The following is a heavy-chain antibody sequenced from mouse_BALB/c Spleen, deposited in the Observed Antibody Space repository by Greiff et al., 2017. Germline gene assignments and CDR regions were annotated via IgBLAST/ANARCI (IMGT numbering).Heavy chain of an antibody. CDR1: GFTFSSYA. V-gene: IGHV5-9-4*01. CDR2: ISSGGSYT. Sequence: EVHLVESGGGLVKPGGSLKLSCAASGFTFSSYAMSWVRQSPEKRLEWVAEISSGGSYTYYPDTVTGRFTISKDNAKNTLYLEMSSLRSEDTAMYYSAKDGPYYYSMDYWGQGTSVTVSA. CDR3: AKDGPYYYSMDY. J-gene: IGHJ4*01.